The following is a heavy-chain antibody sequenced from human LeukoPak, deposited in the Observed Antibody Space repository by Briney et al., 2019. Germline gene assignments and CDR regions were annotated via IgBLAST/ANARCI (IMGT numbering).Heavy chain of an antibody. CDR2: ISDSGGST. J-gene: IGHJ4*02. D-gene: IGHD3-10*01. V-gene: IGHV3-23*01. CDR3: AKDRLRVAGGFDY. CDR1: GFTFSSYG. Sequence: PGGSLRLSCEASGFTFSSYGMSWVRQAPGKGLEWVSSISDSGGSTYYADSVKGRFTISRDNSKHTLYVQMNSLRAEDTAVYYCAKDRLRVAGGFDYWGQGTLVTVSS.